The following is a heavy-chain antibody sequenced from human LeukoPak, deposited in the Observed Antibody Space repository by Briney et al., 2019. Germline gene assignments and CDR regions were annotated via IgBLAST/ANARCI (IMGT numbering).Heavy chain of an antibody. J-gene: IGHJ6*02. V-gene: IGHV4-30-2*01. CDR1: GGSISSGGYY. Sequence: PSQTLSLTCAVSGGSISSGGYYWSWIRQPPGKGLEWIGEINHSGSTNYNPSLKSRVTISVDTSKNQFSLKLSSVTAADTAVYYCARGQRGYFFFGMDVWGQGTTVTVSS. D-gene: IGHD2-2*03. CDR3: ARGQRGYFFFGMDV. CDR2: INHSGST.